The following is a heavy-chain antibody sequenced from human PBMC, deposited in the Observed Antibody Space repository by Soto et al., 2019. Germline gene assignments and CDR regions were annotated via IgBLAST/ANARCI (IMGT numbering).Heavy chain of an antibody. CDR2: INPSIGTT. J-gene: IGHJ6*02. CDR3: GRVEHENYGMDL. Sequence: ASVKVSCKASGYTFTSQNMHWVRQAPGQGLEWMGVINPSIGTTTYAQKFQGRVTMTSDTSTSSVYMEVSSLRSEDTAVYYCGRVEHENYGMDLWGQGTTVTVSS. CDR1: GYTFTSQN. V-gene: IGHV1-46*01.